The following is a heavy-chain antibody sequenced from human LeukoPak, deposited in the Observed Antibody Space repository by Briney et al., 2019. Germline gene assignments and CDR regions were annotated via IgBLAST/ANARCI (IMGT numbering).Heavy chain of an antibody. Sequence: GGSLRLSCAASGFTFSSCGMHWVRQAPGKGLEWVAVISYDGSNKYYADSVKGRFTISRDNSKNTLYLQMNSLRAEDTAVYYCAKEVAASYYYYYGMDVWGQGTTVTVSS. CDR3: AKEVAASYYYYYGMDV. V-gene: IGHV3-30*18. D-gene: IGHD2-15*01. CDR2: ISYDGSNK. J-gene: IGHJ6*02. CDR1: GFTFSSCG.